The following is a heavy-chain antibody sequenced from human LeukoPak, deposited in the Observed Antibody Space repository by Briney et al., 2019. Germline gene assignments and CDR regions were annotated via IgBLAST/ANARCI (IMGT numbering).Heavy chain of an antibody. CDR3: ASYTDTPAGFNWFDP. D-gene: IGHD3-16*01. J-gene: IGHJ5*02. CDR1: GGSISSGGYY. V-gene: IGHV4-31*03. Sequence: SQTLSLTCTVSGGSISSGGYYWSWIRQHPGKGLEWIGYIYYSGSTYYNPSLKSRVTISVDTSKNQFSLKLSSVTAADTAVYYCASYTDTPAGFNWFDPRGQGTLVTVSS. CDR2: IYYSGST.